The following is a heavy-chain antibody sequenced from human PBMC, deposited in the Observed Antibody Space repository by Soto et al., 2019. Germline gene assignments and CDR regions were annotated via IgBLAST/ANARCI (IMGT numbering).Heavy chain of an antibody. CDR3: ARADPDASVGY. Sequence: PSETLSLTCTVSGGSLSRYYWTWVRQSPGRGLEWIGYISYSGSTYYNPSLKSRVTISADTSKNQFSLRMNSMIAADTAVYYCARADPDASVGYWGQGTLVTVSS. J-gene: IGHJ4*02. CDR1: GGSLSRYY. D-gene: IGHD2-15*01. V-gene: IGHV4-59*01. CDR2: ISYSGST.